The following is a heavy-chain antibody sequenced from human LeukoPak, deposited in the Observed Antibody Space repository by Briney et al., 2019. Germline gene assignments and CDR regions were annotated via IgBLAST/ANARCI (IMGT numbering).Heavy chain of an antibody. J-gene: IGHJ4*02. Sequence: AETLSLTCTVSGGSISSYYWSWIRQPAGKGLEWIGRIYTSGSTNYNPSLKSRVTISVDKSKNQFSLKLSSVTAADTAVYYCARDLGTSNYGYWGQGTLVTVSS. CDR1: GGSISSYY. D-gene: IGHD4-11*01. CDR3: ARDLGTSNYGY. V-gene: IGHV4-4*07. CDR2: IYTSGST.